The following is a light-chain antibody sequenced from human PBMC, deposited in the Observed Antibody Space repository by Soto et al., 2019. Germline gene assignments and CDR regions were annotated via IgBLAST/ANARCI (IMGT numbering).Light chain of an antibody. CDR2: DAS. J-gene: IGKJ1*01. CDR3: QQYNSYSPAT. Sequence: IQMTQSPSMLSASVGDRVTIACRSSQSIRRLLAWYQQKPGKAPKLLIFDASTLESGVPSRFSGRGSETEFTLTISSLQPDDFATYYCQQYNSYSPATFGQGTKVDNK. V-gene: IGKV1-5*01. CDR1: QSIRRL.